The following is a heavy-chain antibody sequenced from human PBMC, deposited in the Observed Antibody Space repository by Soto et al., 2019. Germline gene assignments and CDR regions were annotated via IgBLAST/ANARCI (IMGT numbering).Heavy chain of an antibody. J-gene: IGHJ3*01. V-gene: IGHV3-23*01. CDR1: GFTFTTYA. CDR3: AHPRGYGVFDAYDF. D-gene: IGHD4-17*01. Sequence: GGSLRLSCSASGFTFTTYAMSWVRQAPGKGLEWVSAITGHGDNTYYAESVKGRFTISRDNSINTLYLQMNNLRTEDTAVYYCAHPRGYGVFDAYDFWGQGAMVTVSS. CDR2: ITGHGDNT.